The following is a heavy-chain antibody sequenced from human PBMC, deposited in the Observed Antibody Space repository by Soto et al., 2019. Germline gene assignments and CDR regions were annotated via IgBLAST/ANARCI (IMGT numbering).Heavy chain of an antibody. CDR2: ISGGTT. Sequence: EVHLLESGGALVQPGGSLRLSCAASGFTFSDYSMSWVRQAPGKGLEWVSSISGGTTYYADSVKGRFSNSRDSSKNTVYLQRECLRAEYTAIYYGAKVGVRMGRHDYPDYWGQGTLVTVSS. CDR3: AKVGVRMGRHDYPDY. CDR1: GFTFSDYS. V-gene: IGHV3-23*01. D-gene: IGHD5-12*01. J-gene: IGHJ4*02.